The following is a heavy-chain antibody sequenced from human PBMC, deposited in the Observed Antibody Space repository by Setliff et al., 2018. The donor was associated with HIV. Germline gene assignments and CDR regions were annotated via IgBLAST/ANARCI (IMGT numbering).Heavy chain of an antibody. J-gene: IGHJ4*02. CDR1: GYSVSSGYY. CDR3: ARGTTSITFDY. CDR2: ISYSGST. D-gene: IGHD1-1*01. V-gene: IGHV4-31*11. Sequence: SETLSLTCAVSGYSVSSGYYWTWIRQQPGKGLEWIGYISYSGSTYYNPSLKSRLTMSIDTSKSHFSLNLNSVTAADTAVYYCARGTTSITFDYWSQGTLVTVSS.